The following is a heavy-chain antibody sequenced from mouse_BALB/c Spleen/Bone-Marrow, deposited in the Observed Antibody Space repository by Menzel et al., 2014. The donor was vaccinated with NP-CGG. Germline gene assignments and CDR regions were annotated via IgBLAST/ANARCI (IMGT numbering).Heavy chain of an antibody. V-gene: IGHV2-9*02. D-gene: IGHD1-1*01. CDR2: IWAGGST. CDR1: GFSLTSYG. Sequence: QVQLQQSGPGLVPPSQSLSITCTVSGFSLTSYGVHWVRQPPGKVLEWLGVIWAGGSTNYNSALMSRLSISKDNSKSQVFLKMNSLQTDDTAMYYCARGSYYEGAMDYWGQGTSVTVSS. J-gene: IGHJ4*01. CDR3: ARGSYYEGAMDY.